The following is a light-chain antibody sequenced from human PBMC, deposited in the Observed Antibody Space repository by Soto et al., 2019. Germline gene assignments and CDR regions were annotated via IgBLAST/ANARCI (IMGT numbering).Light chain of an antibody. CDR3: QQYHSFWT. J-gene: IGKJ1*01. V-gene: IGKV3-20*01. CDR2: GAS. CDR1: QSVSSSY. Sequence: IVLTQSPGTLSLSPGERATISCRASQSVSSSYLAWYQQKPGQAPRLLIYGASSRATGIPDRFSGSGSGTDFPVTISSLQPDDYANYYCQQYHSFWTFGQGTKVDIK.